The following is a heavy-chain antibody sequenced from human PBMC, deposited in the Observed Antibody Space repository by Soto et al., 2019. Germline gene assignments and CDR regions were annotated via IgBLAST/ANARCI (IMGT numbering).Heavy chain of an antibody. CDR1: GYSFTSYW. CDR2: IYPGDSDT. V-gene: IGHV5-51*01. D-gene: IGHD5-18*01. J-gene: IGHJ3*02. Sequence: PGESLKISCKGSGYSFTSYWIGWVRQMPGKGLEWMGIIYPGDSDTRYSPSFQGQVTISADKSIGTAYLQWSSLKASDTAMYYCARSPGIQLWYGFHAFDIWGQGTMVTVSS. CDR3: ARSPGIQLWYGFHAFDI.